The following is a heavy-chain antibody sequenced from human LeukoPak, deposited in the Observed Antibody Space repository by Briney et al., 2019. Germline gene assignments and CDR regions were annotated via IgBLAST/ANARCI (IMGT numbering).Heavy chain of an antibody. J-gene: IGHJ6*02. D-gene: IGHD3-22*01. V-gene: IGHV1-2*02. Sequence: ASVKVSCKASGYTFTGYYMHWVRQAPGQGLEWMGWINPNSGGTNYAQKLQGRVTMTTDTSTSTAYMELRSLRSDDTAVYYCARGSEVTMIVVVDYGMDVWGQGTTVTVSS. CDR2: INPNSGGT. CDR1: GYTFTGYY. CDR3: ARGSEVTMIVVVDYGMDV.